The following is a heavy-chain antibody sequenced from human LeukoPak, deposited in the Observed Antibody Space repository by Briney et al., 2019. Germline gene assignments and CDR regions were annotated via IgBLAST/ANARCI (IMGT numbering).Heavy chain of an antibody. CDR3: ARGGFLEWLLLGDY. V-gene: IGHV4-4*07. Sequence: SETLSLTCTVSGGSISSYYWSWIRQPAGKGLEWIGRIYTSGSTNYNPSLKSRVTMSVDTSKNQFSLKLSSVTAADTAVYYCARGGFLEWLLLGDYWGQGTLVSVSS. D-gene: IGHD3-3*01. CDR1: GGSISSYY. J-gene: IGHJ4*02. CDR2: IYTSGST.